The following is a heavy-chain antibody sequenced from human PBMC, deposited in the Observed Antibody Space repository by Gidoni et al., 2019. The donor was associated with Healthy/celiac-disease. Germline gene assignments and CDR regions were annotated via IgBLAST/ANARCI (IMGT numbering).Heavy chain of an antibody. CDR3: AHIQADYGDYAGDWFDP. CDR1: GFSLSTSGVG. CDR2: IYWDDDK. D-gene: IGHD4-17*01. Sequence: QITLKESGPTLVKPTQTLTLTCTFSGFSLSTSGVGVGWIRQPPGKALEWLALIYWDDDKRYSPSLKSRLTITKDTSKNQVVLTMTNMDPVDTATYYCAHIQADYGDYAGDWFDPWGQGTLVTVSS. V-gene: IGHV2-5*02. J-gene: IGHJ5*02.